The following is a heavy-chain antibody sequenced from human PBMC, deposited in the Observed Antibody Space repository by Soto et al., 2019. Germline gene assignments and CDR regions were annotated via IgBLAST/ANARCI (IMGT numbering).Heavy chain of an antibody. J-gene: IGHJ5*02. CDR1: GGSISSYY. Sequence: SETMSVTCTVAGGSISSYYLSWIRQPPGKGLEWIGYIYYSGSTNYNPSLKSRVTISVDTSKNQFSLKLSSVTAADTAVYYCARDFWSGYHWFDPWGQGTLVTVSS. CDR2: IYYSGST. V-gene: IGHV4-59*01. D-gene: IGHD3-3*01. CDR3: ARDFWSGYHWFDP.